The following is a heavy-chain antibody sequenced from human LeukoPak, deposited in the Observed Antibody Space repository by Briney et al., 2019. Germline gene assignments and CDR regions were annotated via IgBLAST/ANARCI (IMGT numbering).Heavy chain of an antibody. CDR3: TKRNSGGYYDY. CDR2: VYSGDDGT. J-gene: IGHJ4*02. CDR1: GFTVSSDN. Sequence: GGSLRLSCAASGFTVSSDNMSWVRQVPGRGLEWVAVVYSGDDGTNYADSVRGRFTISRDDSKSTVFLQMNSLRVDDTATYYCTKRNSGGYYDYWGQGTLVTVSS. V-gene: IGHV3-66*02. D-gene: IGHD5-12*01.